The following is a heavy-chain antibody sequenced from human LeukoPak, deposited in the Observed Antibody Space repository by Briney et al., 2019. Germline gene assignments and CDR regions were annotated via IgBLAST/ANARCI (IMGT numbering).Heavy chain of an antibody. CDR1: IVSIKNYY. CDR3: ANSGAGDYARF. Sequence: SETLSLTCSGSIVSIKNYYWNWIRQSPGKGLQWIGYIYYTGSTDYNFSLKSRVTISLDTSENQFSLRLNSVTAADTAVYYCANSGAGDYARFWGQGTLVTVSS. CDR2: IYYTGST. J-gene: IGHJ4*02. D-gene: IGHD4-17*01. V-gene: IGHV4-59*08.